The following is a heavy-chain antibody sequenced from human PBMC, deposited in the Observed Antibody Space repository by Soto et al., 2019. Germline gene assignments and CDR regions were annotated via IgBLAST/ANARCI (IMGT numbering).Heavy chain of an antibody. D-gene: IGHD2-15*01. J-gene: IGHJ6*02. V-gene: IGHV2-5*02. CDR2: IYWDDYK. CDR3: AHKGGRGAGMDV. Sequence: QITLKESGPTLVKPTQTLTLICTFSGFSLSTSGVGVSWIRQPPGKALEWLALIYWDDYKRYSPFLKSRLTIPTDTSKNQVVLTMTNMDPVDTATYYCAHKGGRGAGMDVWGQGTTVTVSS. CDR1: GFSLSTSGVG.